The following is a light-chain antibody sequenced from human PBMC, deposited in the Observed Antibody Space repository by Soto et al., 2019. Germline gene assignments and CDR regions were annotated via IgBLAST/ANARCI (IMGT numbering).Light chain of an antibody. Sequence: QSALTQPASVSGSPGQSITISCTGANSDIGSYNYVSWYQQHPGKAPKLLIYDVTKWPSGVSNRFSGSKSGNTASLTISGLQAEDEADYYCSSYTSASTLVFGGGTKLPS. CDR2: DVT. J-gene: IGLJ2*01. CDR3: SSYTSASTLV. CDR1: NSDIGSYNY. V-gene: IGLV2-14*01.